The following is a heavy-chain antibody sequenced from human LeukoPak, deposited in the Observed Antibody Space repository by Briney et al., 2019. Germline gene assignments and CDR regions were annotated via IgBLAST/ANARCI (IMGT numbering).Heavy chain of an antibody. D-gene: IGHD6-13*01. CDR3: ARDQSSAYSSSWYRGDYYYYGMDV. CDR2: IYYSGST. CDR1: GGCISSYY. V-gene: IGHV4-59*01. J-gene: IGHJ6*02. Sequence: SETLSLTCTVSGGCISSYYWSWIRQPPGKGLEWIRYIYYSGSTNYNPSLKSRVTISVDTSKNQSSLKLSSVTAADTAVYYCARDQSSAYSSSWYRGDYYYYGMDVWGQGTTVTVSS.